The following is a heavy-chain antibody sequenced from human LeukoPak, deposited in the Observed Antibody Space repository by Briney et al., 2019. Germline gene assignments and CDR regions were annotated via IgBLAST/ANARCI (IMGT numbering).Heavy chain of an antibody. CDR2: INHSGST. D-gene: IGHD3-10*01. CDR1: GGSFSGYY. CDR3: ARGNLLWFGGDTHRMVNYYYYYYMDV. J-gene: IGHJ6*03. Sequence: SETLSLTCAVYGGSFSGYYWSWIRQPPGKGLEWIGEINHSGSTDYNPSLKSRVTISVDTSKNQFSLKLSSVTAADTAVYYCARGNLLWFGGDTHRMVNYYYYYYMDVWGKGTTVTVSS. V-gene: IGHV4-34*01.